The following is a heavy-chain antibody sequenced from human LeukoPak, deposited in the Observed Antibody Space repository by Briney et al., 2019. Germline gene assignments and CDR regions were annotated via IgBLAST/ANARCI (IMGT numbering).Heavy chain of an antibody. CDR3: ARRDTTGWYHHFDY. CDR1: GFTVSDNS. CDR2: LYNGGGA. V-gene: IGHV3-53*01. D-gene: IGHD6-19*01. J-gene: IGHJ4*02. Sequence: GRSLRLSCAASGFTVSDNSMGWVRQAPGKGLEWVSILYNGGGANHADSFRGRFTISRDNSRNTLFLQMNSLRVEDTAVYYCARRDTTGWYHHFDYWGPGTLVTVSS.